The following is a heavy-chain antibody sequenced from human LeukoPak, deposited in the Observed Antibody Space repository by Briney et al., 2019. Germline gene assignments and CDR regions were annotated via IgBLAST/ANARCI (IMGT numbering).Heavy chain of an antibody. Sequence: GGSLRLSCAASGFTFSSYEMNWVRQAPGKGLEWVSYISSSGSTIYYADSVKCRFTISRDNAKNSLYLQMNSLRAEDTAVYYCAELGITMIGGVWGKGTTVTISS. CDR2: ISSSGSTI. CDR3: AELGITMIGGV. D-gene: IGHD3-10*02. CDR1: GFTFSSYE. J-gene: IGHJ6*04. V-gene: IGHV3-48*03.